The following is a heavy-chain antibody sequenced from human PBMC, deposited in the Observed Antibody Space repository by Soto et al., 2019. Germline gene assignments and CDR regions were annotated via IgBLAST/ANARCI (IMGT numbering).Heavy chain of an antibody. CDR1: GFTFSSYG. V-gene: IGHV3-30*18. J-gene: IGHJ6*02. CDR2: ISYDGSNK. Sequence: QVQLVESGGGVVQPGRSLRLSCAASGFTFSSYGMHWVRQAPGKGLEWVAVISYDGSNKYYADSVKGRFTISRDNSKNTLYLKMNSLRAEDTAVYYCAKDPPITGAIYYYYGMDVWGQGTTVTVSS. D-gene: IGHD1-20*01. CDR3: AKDPPITGAIYYYYGMDV.